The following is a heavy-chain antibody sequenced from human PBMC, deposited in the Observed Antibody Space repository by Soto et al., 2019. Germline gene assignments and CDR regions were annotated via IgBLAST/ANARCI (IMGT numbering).Heavy chain of an antibody. D-gene: IGHD3-10*01. CDR3: AGSPSSRGDYMDV. J-gene: IGHJ6*03. V-gene: IGHV4-31*03. Sequence: QVQLQESGPGLVKPSQTLSLTCTVSGGFVSSGGSYWRWIRQHPGKGLEWIGYIYHSGSTYYNPSRKSRATISVNTSKNQFSLSLSSVAAAGTAVEYCAGSPSSRGDYMDVWGKGTTVTVSS. CDR2: IYHSGST. CDR1: GGFVSSGGSY.